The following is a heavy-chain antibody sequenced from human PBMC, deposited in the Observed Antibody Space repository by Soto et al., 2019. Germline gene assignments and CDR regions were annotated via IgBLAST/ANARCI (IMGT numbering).Heavy chain of an antibody. CDR3: ARDSGTIFGVVIIQNYGMDV. CDR1: GFTFSSYA. CDR2: ISYDGSNK. V-gene: IGHV3-30-3*01. J-gene: IGHJ6*02. D-gene: IGHD3-3*01. Sequence: GGSLRLSCAASGFTFSSYAMHWVRQAPGKGLEWVAVISYDGSNKYYAESVKGRFTISRDNSKNTLYLQMKSLRAEDTAVYYCARDSGTIFGVVIIQNYGMDVWGQGTTVTVSS.